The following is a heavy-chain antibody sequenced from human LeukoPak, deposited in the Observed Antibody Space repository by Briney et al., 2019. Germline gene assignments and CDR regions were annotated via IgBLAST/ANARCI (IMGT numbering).Heavy chain of an antibody. CDR3: AREGYYDSSGYYSGRWFDP. Sequence: ASVKVSCKASGYTFTSYGISWVRQAPGQGLEWMGWISAYNGNTNYAQKLQGRVTMTTDTSTSTAYMELRSLGSDDTAVYYCAREGYYDSSGYYSGRWFDPWGQGTLVTVSS. CDR2: ISAYNGNT. J-gene: IGHJ5*02. CDR1: GYTFTSYG. V-gene: IGHV1-18*01. D-gene: IGHD3-22*01.